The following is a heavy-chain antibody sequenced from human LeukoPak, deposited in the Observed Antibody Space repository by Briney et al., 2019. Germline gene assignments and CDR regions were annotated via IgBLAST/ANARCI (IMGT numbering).Heavy chain of an antibody. J-gene: IGHJ4*02. CDR3: ARPWTTVTTQPLWE. D-gene: IGHD4-17*01. CDR1: GFTFTSYD. Sequence: ASVKVSCKASGFTFTSYDINWVRQATGQGLEWMGWMNPNSGNTGYAQKFQGRVTMTRNTSISTAYMELSSLRSEDTAVYYCARPWTTVTTQPLWEWGQGTLVTVSS. V-gene: IGHV1-8*01. CDR2: MNPNSGNT.